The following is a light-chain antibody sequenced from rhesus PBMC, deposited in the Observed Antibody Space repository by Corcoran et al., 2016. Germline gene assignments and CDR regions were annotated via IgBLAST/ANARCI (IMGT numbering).Light chain of an antibody. V-gene: IGLV2-32*02. CDR2: EVS. CDR3: SSYAGSNTFI. CDR1: SSDIGGYSY. Sequence: QAALTQPRSVSGSPGQSVTISCTGTSSDIGGYSYVSWYQQHPGTAPKLMIYEVSKRPSGASDRFSGSKSGNTASLTISGLQAEDEADYYGSSYAGSNTFIFGAGTRLTVL. J-gene: IGLJ1*01.